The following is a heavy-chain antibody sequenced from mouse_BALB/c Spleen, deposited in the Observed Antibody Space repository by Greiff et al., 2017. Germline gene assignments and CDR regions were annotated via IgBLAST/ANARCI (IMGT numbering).Heavy chain of an antibody. D-gene: IGHD2-4*01. CDR2: IDPANGNT. CDR3: ARDDYGEKYFDY. J-gene: IGHJ2*01. V-gene: IGHV14-3*02. Sequence: EVKLMESGAELVKPGASVKLSCTASGFNIKDTYMHWVKQRPEQGLEWIGRIDPANGNTKYDPKFQGKATITADTSSNTAYLQLSSLTSEDTAVYYCARDDYGEKYFDYWGQGTTLTVSS. CDR1: GFNIKDTY.